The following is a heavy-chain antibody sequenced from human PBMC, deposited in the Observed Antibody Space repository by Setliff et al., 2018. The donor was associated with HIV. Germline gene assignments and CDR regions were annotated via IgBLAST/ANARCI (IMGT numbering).Heavy chain of an antibody. CDR1: GYTFTSYD. V-gene: IGHV1-8*02. J-gene: IGHJ4*02. D-gene: IGHD3-3*01. CDR2: MNPNSGNT. Sequence: ASVKVSCKASGYTFTSYDINWVRQATGKGLEWMGWMNPNSGNTGYAQKFQGRVTMTRNTSISTAYMELSSLRSEDTAVYYCARREGEYYNFWSGSYYFDYWGQGTRSTVSA. CDR3: ARREGEYYNFWSGSYYFDY.